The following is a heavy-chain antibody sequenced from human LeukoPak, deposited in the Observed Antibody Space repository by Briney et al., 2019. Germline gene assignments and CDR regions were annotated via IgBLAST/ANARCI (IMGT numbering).Heavy chain of an antibody. Sequence: GGSLRLSCAASGFTLSNFGMNWVRQAPGKGREWVSYMSSSSSNIYYADSVKGRFTISRDNGRNSVYLQMNSRRAGDTGVYYCAGSVFDYWGQGTLVTVSS. J-gene: IGHJ4*02. CDR3: AGSVFDY. D-gene: IGHD1-14*01. CDR1: GFTLSNFG. V-gene: IGHV3-48*01. CDR2: MSSSSSNI.